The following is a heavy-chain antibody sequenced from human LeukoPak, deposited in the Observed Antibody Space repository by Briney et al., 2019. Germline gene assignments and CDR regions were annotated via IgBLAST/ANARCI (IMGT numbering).Heavy chain of an antibody. Sequence: GGSLRLSCAASGFTFRTYVMNWVRQAPGKGLEWVAFIRDDGSNKYYADSVKGRFTISRDNSKNTLYLQMNSLRAEGTAVYSCAKDFDGYTYGNLEFWGQGTLVTVSS. CDR3: AKDFDGYTYGNLEF. D-gene: IGHD5-18*01. CDR2: IRDDGSNK. J-gene: IGHJ4*02. V-gene: IGHV3-30*02. CDR1: GFTFRTYV.